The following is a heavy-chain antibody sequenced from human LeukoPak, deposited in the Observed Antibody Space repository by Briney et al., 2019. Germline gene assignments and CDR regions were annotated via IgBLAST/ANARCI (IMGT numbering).Heavy chain of an antibody. J-gene: IGHJ4*02. CDR3: ARTADYSSSSYFARPFDY. CDR1: GFTFTSFE. CDR2: ISTSGSTI. Sequence: GGSLRLSCAASGFTFTSFELNWVRQAPGKGLEWVSYISTSGSTIFYTDSVKGRFTISRDNAKNSLYRQMNSLRAEDTAVYYCARTADYSSSSYFARPFDYWGQGTLVTVSS. D-gene: IGHD6-13*01. V-gene: IGHV3-48*03.